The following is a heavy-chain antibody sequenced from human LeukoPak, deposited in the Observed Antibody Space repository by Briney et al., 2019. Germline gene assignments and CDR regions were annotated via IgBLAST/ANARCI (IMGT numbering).Heavy chain of an antibody. J-gene: IGHJ4*02. V-gene: IGHV4-38-2*02. D-gene: IGHD2-15*01. Sequence: PSETLSLTCTVSGYSISSDYYWGWIRQPPGKGLEWIGIIYHSGSTYYNPSLKSRVTTSVDTSKNQFSLRLASVTAAETAMYYCARGFCSVGTCYFLDYWGQGTLVTVSS. CDR2: IYHSGST. CDR3: ARGFCSVGTCYFLDY. CDR1: GYSISSDYY.